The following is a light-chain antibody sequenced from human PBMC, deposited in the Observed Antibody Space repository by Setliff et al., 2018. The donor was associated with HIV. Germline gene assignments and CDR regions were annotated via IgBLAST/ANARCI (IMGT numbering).Light chain of an antibody. CDR3: QQYYLSPST. CDR1: QSLLYSSNNKNA. J-gene: IGKJ1*01. V-gene: IGKV4-1*01. Sequence: DIVMTQSPDSLTVSLGERATINCKSSQSLLYSSNNKNALAWYQQKPGQPPNLLISWASTREYGVPDRFSGSESGTDFTLTISSLQAEDVAVYYCQQYYLSPSTFGQGTKVDIK. CDR2: WAS.